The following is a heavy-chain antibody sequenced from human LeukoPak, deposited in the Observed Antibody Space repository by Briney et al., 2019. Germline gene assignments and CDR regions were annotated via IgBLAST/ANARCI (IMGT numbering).Heavy chain of an antibody. V-gene: IGHV3-7*01. Sequence: GGSLRLSCAASGFMFSTYWMTWVRQAPGKGPEWVANIKPDGSETFYVDAVKGRFTISRDNTKNLLYLQMNNLRGEDAAVYHCGGFGYEAGVDLWGQGTLVTVSS. CDR2: IKPDGSET. D-gene: IGHD2-15*01. CDR1: GFMFSTYW. J-gene: IGHJ4*02. CDR3: GGFGYEAGVDL.